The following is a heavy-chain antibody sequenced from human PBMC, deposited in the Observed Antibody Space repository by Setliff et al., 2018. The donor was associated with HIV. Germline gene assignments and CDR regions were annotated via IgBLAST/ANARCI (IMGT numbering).Heavy chain of an antibody. J-gene: IGHJ4*02. V-gene: IGHV4-4*07. D-gene: IGHD1-7*01. CDR3: ARGTIEY. CDR2: INTSGRT. CDR1: GDSISGYH. Sequence: SETLSLTCTVSGDSISGYHWSWIRQPAGKALEWIGRINTSGRTNYNPSLRSRVTISVDTSSNQISLWLRSVTAADTAVYYCARGTIEYWGQGMLVTV.